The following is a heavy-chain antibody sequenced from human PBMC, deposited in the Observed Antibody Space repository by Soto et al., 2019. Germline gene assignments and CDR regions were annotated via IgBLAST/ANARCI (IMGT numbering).Heavy chain of an antibody. J-gene: IGHJ6*02. D-gene: IGHD4-4*01. CDR1: GGTFSSYS. CDR2: IIPIFGTA. Sequence: SVKVSCKASGGTFSSYSISWVRQAPGQGLEWMGGIIPIFGTANYAQKFQGRVTITADESTSTAYMELSSLRSEDTAVYYCASLDASYSNFSSTTTYYYGMDVWGQGTTVTVSS. V-gene: IGHV1-69*13. CDR3: ASLDASYSNFSSTTTYYYGMDV.